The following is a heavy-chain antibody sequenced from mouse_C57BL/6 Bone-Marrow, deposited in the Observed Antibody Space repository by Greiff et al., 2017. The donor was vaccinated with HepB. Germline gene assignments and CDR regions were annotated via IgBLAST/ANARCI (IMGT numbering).Heavy chain of an antibody. D-gene: IGHD2-1*01. CDR3: ASNYPLYYYAMDY. CDR1: GYTFTSYW. V-gene: IGHV1-64*01. CDR2: IHPNSGST. Sequence: QVHVKQPGAELVKPGASVKLSCKASGYTFTSYWMHWVKQRPGQGLEWIGMIHPNSGSTNYNEKFKSKATLTVDKSSSTAYMQLSSLTSEDSAVYYCASNYPLYYYAMDYWGQGTSVTVSS. J-gene: IGHJ4*01.